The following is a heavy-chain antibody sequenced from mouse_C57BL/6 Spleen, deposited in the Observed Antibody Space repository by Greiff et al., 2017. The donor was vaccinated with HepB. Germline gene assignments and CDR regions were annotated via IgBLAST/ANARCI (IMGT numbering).Heavy chain of an antibody. D-gene: IGHD1-1*02. Sequence: VQLQQSGPELVKPGASVKISCKASGYTFTDYYMNWVKQSHGKSLEWIGDINPNNGGTSYNQKFKGKATLTVDKSSSTAYMELRSPTSEDSAVYYCARVGNYAMDYWGQGTSVTVSS. CDR3: ARVGNYAMDY. CDR1: GYTFTDYY. J-gene: IGHJ4*01. V-gene: IGHV1-26*01. CDR2: INPNNGGT.